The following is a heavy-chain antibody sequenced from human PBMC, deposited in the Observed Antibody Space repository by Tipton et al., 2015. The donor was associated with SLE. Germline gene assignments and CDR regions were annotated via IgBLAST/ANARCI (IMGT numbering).Heavy chain of an antibody. CDR2: IIPSFGTA. J-gene: IGHJ3*02. CDR1: GGTLSSYA. V-gene: IGHV1-69*06. CDR3: ARDSHYYDSSGYSPGAFDI. D-gene: IGHD3-22*01. Sequence: QVQLVQSGAEVKKPGSSVKVSCKASGGTLSSYAISWVRQAPGQGLEWMGGIIPSFGTANYAQKFQGRVTITADKSTSTAYMELSSLRSEDTAVYYCARDSHYYDSSGYSPGAFDIWGQGTMVTVSS.